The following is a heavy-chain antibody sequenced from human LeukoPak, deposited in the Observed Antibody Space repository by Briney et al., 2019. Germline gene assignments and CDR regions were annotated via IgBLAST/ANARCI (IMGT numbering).Heavy chain of an antibody. V-gene: IGHV3-23*01. Sequence: GGSLRLSCAASGFTVSSYGMTWVRQAPGKGLEWVSAFSATDGSAQYAESVKGRFTISRDNSKSSLYLQMNSLRDEDTAVYYCAKARIAAAGTGAFDVWRQGTMVTVSS. J-gene: IGHJ3*01. CDR2: FSATDGSA. CDR1: GFTVSSYG. D-gene: IGHD6-13*01. CDR3: AKARIAAAGTGAFDV.